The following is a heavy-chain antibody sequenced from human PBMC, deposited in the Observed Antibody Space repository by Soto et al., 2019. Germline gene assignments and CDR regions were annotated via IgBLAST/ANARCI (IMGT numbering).Heavy chain of an antibody. CDR2: IVVGSGNT. CDR1: GFTFTSTS. Sequence: SAKLCCKDSGFTFTSTSRQWVRQARGQRLEWIGWIVVGSGNTNYAQKFQERVTITRDMSTSTAYMELSSLRSEDTAVYYCAAEGTVTTGMDVWGQGTTVTVSS. J-gene: IGHJ6*02. V-gene: IGHV1-58*02. CDR3: AAEGTVTTGMDV. D-gene: IGHD4-17*01.